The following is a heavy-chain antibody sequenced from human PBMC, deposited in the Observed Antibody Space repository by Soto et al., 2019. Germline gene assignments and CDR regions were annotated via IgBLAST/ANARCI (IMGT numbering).Heavy chain of an antibody. CDR2: ISGGGGST. CDR3: AKAGDSYCFDD. CDR1: RFTFSSYA. V-gene: IGHV3-23*01. D-gene: IGHD2-21*02. J-gene: IGHJ4*02. Sequence: PGGSLTLSCAASRFTFSSYAMSWVRQPPGKGLEWVADISGGGGSTYYADSVKGRFTISRDNSKNTLLLQMNGMRAAATAVYYCAKAGDSYCFDDWGQGTPVTVSS.